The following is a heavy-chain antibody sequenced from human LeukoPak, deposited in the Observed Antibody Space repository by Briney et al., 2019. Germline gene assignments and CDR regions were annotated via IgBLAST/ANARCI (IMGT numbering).Heavy chain of an antibody. Sequence: AGGSLRLSCAASGFTFSSYSMNWVRQAPGKGLEWVSYISSSSSTIYYADSVKGRFTISRDNAKNSLYLQMNSLRAEDTAVYYCARDFLEAVAGTGFDPWGQGTLVTVSS. V-gene: IGHV3-48*01. J-gene: IGHJ5*02. CDR2: ISSSSSTI. CDR1: GFTFSSYS. D-gene: IGHD6-19*01. CDR3: ARDFLEAVAGTGFDP.